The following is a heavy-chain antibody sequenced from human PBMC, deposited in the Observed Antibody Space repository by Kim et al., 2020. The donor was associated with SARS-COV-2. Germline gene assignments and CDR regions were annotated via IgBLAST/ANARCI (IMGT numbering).Heavy chain of an antibody. CDR3: ARDGTYGYGDYYYYGMDV. CDR2: INSDGSST. Sequence: GGSLRLSCAASGFTFSSYWMHWVRQAPGKGLVWVSRINSDGSSTSYADSVKGRFTISRDNAKNTLSLQMNSLRAEATAVYYCARDGTYGYGDYYYYGMDVWGQGTTVTVSS. V-gene: IGHV3-74*01. D-gene: IGHD5-12*01. CDR1: GFTFSSYW. J-gene: IGHJ6*02.